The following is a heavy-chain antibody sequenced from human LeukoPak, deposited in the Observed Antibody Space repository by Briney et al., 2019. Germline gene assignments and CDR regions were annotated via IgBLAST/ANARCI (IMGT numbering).Heavy chain of an antibody. CDR3: ARLPGWLVRSKNYFDY. D-gene: IGHD6-19*01. V-gene: IGHV4-34*01. J-gene: IGHJ4*02. CDR1: GFTVSSNY. Sequence: SGGSLRLSCAASGFTVSSNYMSWVRQPPGKGLEWIGEINHSGSTNYNPSLKSRVTISVDTSKNQFSLKLSSVTAADMAVYYCARLPGWLVRSKNYFDYWGQGTLVTVSS. CDR2: INHSGST.